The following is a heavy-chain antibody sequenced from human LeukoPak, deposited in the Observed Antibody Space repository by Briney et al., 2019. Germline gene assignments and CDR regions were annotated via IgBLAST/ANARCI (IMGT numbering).Heavy chain of an antibody. CDR3: ARTDETAPAEDFQH. Sequence: GGSLRLSCAASLFSVSSNYMSWVRQAPGKGLEWVSVIYSGGSTYYADSVKGRFTISRDNSKNTLYLQMKSLRAEDTAVYYCARTDETAPAEDFQHWGQGTLATVSS. J-gene: IGHJ1*01. D-gene: IGHD2-21*02. CDR1: LFSVSSNY. V-gene: IGHV3-53*01. CDR2: IYSGGST.